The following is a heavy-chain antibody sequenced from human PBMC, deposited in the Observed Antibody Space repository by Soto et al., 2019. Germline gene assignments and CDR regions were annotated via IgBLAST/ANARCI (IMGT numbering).Heavy chain of an antibody. V-gene: IGHV4-39*01. CDR1: GGSISSSSYY. CDR2: IYYSGST. Sequence: QLQLQESGPGLVKPSETLSLTCTVSGGSISSSSYYWGWIRQPPGKGLEWIGSIYYSGSTYYNPSLKGRVTISVDTSKNQCSLKLSSVTAADTAVYYCARQSHIVVVPAASSGYYYYMDVWGKGTTVTVSS. J-gene: IGHJ6*03. D-gene: IGHD2-2*01. CDR3: ARQSHIVVVPAASSGYYYYMDV.